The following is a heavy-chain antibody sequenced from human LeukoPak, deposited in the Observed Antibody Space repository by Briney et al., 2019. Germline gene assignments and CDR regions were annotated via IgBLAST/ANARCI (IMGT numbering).Heavy chain of an antibody. V-gene: IGHV3-7*04. CDR1: GFNFSDYW. CDR2: IKADGSER. D-gene: IGHD2-21*01. Sequence: GGSLRLFCVASGFNFSDYWTTWVRQVPVKGLEWVASIKADGSERNYVDSVEGRFTISRDNPRNSLYLQMNSLRPEDTAMYYCARDGLLFDYWGQGNLVTVSS. CDR3: ARDGLLFDY. J-gene: IGHJ4*02.